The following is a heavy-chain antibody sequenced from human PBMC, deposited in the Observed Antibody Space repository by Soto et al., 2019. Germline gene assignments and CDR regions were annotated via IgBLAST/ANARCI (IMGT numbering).Heavy chain of an antibody. CDR2: TRTEAYGGIT. V-gene: IGHV3-49*04. CDR3: TRDVDTLMGGLDY. J-gene: IGHJ4*01. Sequence: GGSLRLSCAASVFTFADYAVPWVRQAPGKGLEWVGFTRTEAYGGITDYAASLQGRFSISRDDAKDIAYLQMKRLKIGDTSVYYGTRDVDTLMGGLDYWG. D-gene: IGHD5-18*01. CDR1: VFTFADYA.